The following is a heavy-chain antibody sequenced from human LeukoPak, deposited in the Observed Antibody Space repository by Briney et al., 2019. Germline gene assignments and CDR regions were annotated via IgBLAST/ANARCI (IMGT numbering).Heavy chain of an antibody. CDR2: IKQDGSEK. V-gene: IGHV3-7*04. D-gene: IGHD3-22*01. CDR1: GFIFSSYW. CDR3: ARDHQAGYYAPVDY. J-gene: IGHJ4*02. Sequence: PGGSLRLSCAASGFIFSSYWMSWVRQAPGKGLEWVANIKQDGSEKYYVDSMKGRFTISRDNAKNSVFLQMNSLRSEDTAVYYCARDHQAGYYAPVDYWGQGTLVTVSS.